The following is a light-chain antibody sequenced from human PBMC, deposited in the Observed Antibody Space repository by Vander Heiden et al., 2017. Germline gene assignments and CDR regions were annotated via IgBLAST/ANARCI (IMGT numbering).Light chain of an antibody. CDR2: IDN. Sequence: QSVLTQPPSASGTPGQRVTISCSGSSSNIASNSVSWYQRLPGTAPKLLIYIDNQRPSGVPDRFSGSKSGTSASLAISGLQSEDEAEYFCAAWDDNLNGLYVFGTGTKVTVL. CDR1: SSNIASNS. J-gene: IGLJ1*01. V-gene: IGLV1-44*01. CDR3: AAWDDNLNGLYV.